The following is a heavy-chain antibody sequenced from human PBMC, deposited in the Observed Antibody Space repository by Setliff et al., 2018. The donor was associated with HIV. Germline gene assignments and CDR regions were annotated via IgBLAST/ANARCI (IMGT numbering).Heavy chain of an antibody. J-gene: IGHJ3*02. CDR3: ARIPGSSWYNGFDI. CDR2: INPSGGRT. Sequence: GAPVKVSCKASGYAFTSYYMHWVRQAPGPGLEWMGMINPSGGRTSYAQKFQGRVTMARDPSTSTVYMELSSLRSEDTAVYYCARIPGSSWYNGFDIWGQGTMVTVSS. CDR1: GYAFTSYY. V-gene: IGHV1-46*01. D-gene: IGHD6-13*01.